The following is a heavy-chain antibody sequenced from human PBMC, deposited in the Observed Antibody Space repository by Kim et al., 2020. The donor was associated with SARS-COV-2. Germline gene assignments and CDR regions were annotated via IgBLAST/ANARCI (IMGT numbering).Heavy chain of an antibody. CDR2: ISGGAT. Sequence: GGSLRLSCAASGFNFGSSIMSWVRQAPGKALEWVSSISGGATYHAESVKGRFVISRDISKNTLFLQMNSLRAEDTAVYYCTRPSTGRLGWFDPWGQGTLVIVSS. D-gene: IGHD1-1*01. CDR1: GFNFGSSI. V-gene: IGHV3-23*01. J-gene: IGHJ5*02. CDR3: TRPSTGRLGWFDP.